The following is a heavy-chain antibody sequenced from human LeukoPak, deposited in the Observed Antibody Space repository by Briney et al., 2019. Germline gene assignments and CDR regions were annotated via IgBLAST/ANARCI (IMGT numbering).Heavy chain of an antibody. D-gene: IGHD3-10*01. V-gene: IGHV4-31*03. CDR3: ARGLVRGVIDY. CDR1: GGSISSGGYY. J-gene: IGHJ4*02. CDR2: IYYSGST. Sequence: SETLSLTCTVSGGSISSGGYYWSWIRQHPGKGLEWIGYIYYSGSTYHNPSLKSRVTISVDTSKNQFSLKLSSVTAADTAVYYCARGLVRGVIDYWGQGTLVTISS.